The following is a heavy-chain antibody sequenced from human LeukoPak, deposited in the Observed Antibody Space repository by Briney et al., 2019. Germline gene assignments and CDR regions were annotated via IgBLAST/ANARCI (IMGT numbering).Heavy chain of an antibody. Sequence: GESLKISCKGSGYSFTSYWIGWVRQMPGKGLEWMGIIYPGDSDTRYSPSFQGQVTISADKSISTAYLQWSSLKASDTAMYYCASRERIAAAGAGAFDIWGQGTMVTVSS. V-gene: IGHV5-51*01. J-gene: IGHJ3*02. CDR2: IYPGDSDT. CDR1: GYSFTSYW. CDR3: ASRERIAAAGAGAFDI. D-gene: IGHD6-13*01.